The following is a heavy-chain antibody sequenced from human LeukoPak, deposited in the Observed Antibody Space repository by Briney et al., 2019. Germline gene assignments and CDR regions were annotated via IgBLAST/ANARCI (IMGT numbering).Heavy chain of an antibody. CDR1: GGSFRGYY. D-gene: IGHD3-10*01. CDR3: ARGPSSYYYGSGSSYYFDY. CDR2: INHSGST. V-gene: IGHV4-34*01. Sequence: PSETLSLTCAVYGGSFRGYYWSWIRQPPGKGLEWIGEINHSGSTNYNPSLKSRVTISVDTSKNQFSLKLSSVTAADTAVYYCARGPSSYYYGSGSSYYFDYWGQGTLVTVSS. J-gene: IGHJ4*02.